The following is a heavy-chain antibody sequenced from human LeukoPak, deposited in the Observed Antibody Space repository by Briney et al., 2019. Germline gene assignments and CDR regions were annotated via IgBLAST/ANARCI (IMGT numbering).Heavy chain of an antibody. CDR3: ARGSNNYGPSHRSFAS. Sequence: SETLSLTCTLSGGSISSSSYYWGWIRQPPGRGLEWIGSFYYSGTTYYNPSLKSQITISVDTSKNQFSLNLSSVTAADTAVYYCARGSNNYGPSHRSFASWGQGTLVTVSS. V-gene: IGHV4-39*07. CDR1: GGSISSSSYY. D-gene: IGHD5-18*01. CDR2: FYYSGTT. J-gene: IGHJ4*02.